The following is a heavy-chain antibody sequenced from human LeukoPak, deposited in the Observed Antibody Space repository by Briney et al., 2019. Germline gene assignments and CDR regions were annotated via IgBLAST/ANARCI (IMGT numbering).Heavy chain of an antibody. Sequence: SETLSLTCTVSGAFINSSTYYWGWIRQPPGKGLEWIGSIYYTGNTYYNPSLNSRVTILVDTSKNQLSLKVNSVTAADTAVYYCARVHNIVVVTPSVGPWGQGTLVTVSS. V-gene: IGHV4-39*07. CDR3: ARVHNIVVVTPSVGP. CDR2: IYYTGNT. J-gene: IGHJ5*02. D-gene: IGHD2-21*02. CDR1: GAFINSSTYY.